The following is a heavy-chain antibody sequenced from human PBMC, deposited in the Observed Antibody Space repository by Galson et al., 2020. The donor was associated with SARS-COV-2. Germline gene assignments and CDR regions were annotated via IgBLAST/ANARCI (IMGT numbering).Heavy chain of an antibody. CDR1: GFTFSSYG. J-gene: IGHJ6*03. CDR3: ARDLGNNYYDSSGLMDV. V-gene: IGHV3-33*01. CDR2: IWYDGSNK. D-gene: IGHD3-22*01. Sequence: GESLKISCAASGFTFSSYGMHWVRQAPGKGLEWVAVIWYDGSNKYYADSVKGRFTISRDNAKNSLYLQMNSLRAEDTAVYYCARDLGNNYYDSSGLMDVWGKGTTVTVSS.